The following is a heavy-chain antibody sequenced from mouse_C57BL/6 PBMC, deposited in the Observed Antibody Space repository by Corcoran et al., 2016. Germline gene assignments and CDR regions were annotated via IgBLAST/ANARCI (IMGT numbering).Heavy chain of an antibody. D-gene: IGHD1-1*01. CDR1: GYTFTDYY. V-gene: IGHV1-26*01. CDR3: EPTVVAVYYAMDY. Sequence: EVQLQQSGPELVKPGASVKISCKASGYTFTDYYMNWVKQSHGKSLEWIGDINPNNGGTSYNQKFKGKATLTVDKSSSTAYMELRSLTSEDSAVYYCEPTVVAVYYAMDYWGQGTSVTVSA. CDR2: INPNNGGT. J-gene: IGHJ4*01.